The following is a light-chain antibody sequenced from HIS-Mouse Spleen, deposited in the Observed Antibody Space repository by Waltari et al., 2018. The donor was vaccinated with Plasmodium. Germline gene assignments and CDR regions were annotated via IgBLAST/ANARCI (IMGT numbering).Light chain of an antibody. V-gene: IGLV3-21*03. Sequence: SYVLTQPPSVSVAPGKTARLTSGGNNIGRTSVHWYQQKPGQPPVLVVYDESDRPSGIPERFSGSNSGNTATLTISRVEAGDEADYYCQVWDSSSDHVVFGGGTKLTVL. J-gene: IGLJ2*01. CDR3: QVWDSSSDHVV. CDR2: DES. CDR1: NIGRTS.